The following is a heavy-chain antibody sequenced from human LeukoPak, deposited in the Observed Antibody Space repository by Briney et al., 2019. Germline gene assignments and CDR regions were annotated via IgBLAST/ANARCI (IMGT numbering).Heavy chain of an antibody. CDR2: IYYSGST. CDR1: GGSISSYY. Sequence: PSETLSLTCTVSGGSISSYYWSWIRQPPGKGLEWIGYIYYSGSTNYNPSLKSRVTISVDTSKNQFSLKLSSVTAADTAVYYCARGTRSSGPIDYWGQGTLVTVSS. CDR3: ARGTRSSGPIDY. J-gene: IGHJ4*02. D-gene: IGHD6-19*01. V-gene: IGHV4-59*01.